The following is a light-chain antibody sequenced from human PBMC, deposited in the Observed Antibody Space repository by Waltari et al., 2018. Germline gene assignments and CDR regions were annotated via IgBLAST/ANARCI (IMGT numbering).Light chain of an antibody. J-gene: IGLJ2*01. CDR1: RSNIGSNP. V-gene: IGLV1-51*01. CDR3: GTMDGSHNDKVA. Sequence: QSVLTQPPSLSAAPGQKVTISCSGSRSNIGSNPVSWYQQLPGPAPKVLIYENAKRPSGIPDRFSGSKSGTSATLVITGLQTGDEADYYCGTMDGSHNDKVAFGGGTKVTVL. CDR2: ENA.